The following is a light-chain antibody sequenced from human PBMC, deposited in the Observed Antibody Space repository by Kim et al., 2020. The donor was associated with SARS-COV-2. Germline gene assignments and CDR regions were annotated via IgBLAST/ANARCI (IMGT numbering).Light chain of an antibody. CDR2: DAS. V-gene: IGKV3-11*01. CDR3: QQRSNWPPTLT. Sequence: PGERATLSGSASQSVSSYLAWYQQKPGQAPRLLIYDASNRATGIPARFSGSGSGTDFTLTISSLEPEDFAVYYCQQRSNWPPTLTFGGGTKVDIK. CDR1: QSVSSY. J-gene: IGKJ4*01.